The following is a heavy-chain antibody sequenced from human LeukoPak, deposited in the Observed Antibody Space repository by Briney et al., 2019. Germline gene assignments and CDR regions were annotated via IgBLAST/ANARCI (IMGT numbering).Heavy chain of an antibody. CDR1: GYTLTELP. D-gene: IGHD1/OR15-1a*01. Sequence: ASVKVSCKVSGYTLTELPMHWVRQAPGKGLEWMGGFDPEDGETIYAQKFQGRVTMTEDTSTDTAYMELSSLRSEDTAVYYCATEKQHGGAFDIWGQGTMVTVSS. CDR2: FDPEDGET. CDR3: ATEKQHGGAFDI. V-gene: IGHV1-24*01. J-gene: IGHJ3*02.